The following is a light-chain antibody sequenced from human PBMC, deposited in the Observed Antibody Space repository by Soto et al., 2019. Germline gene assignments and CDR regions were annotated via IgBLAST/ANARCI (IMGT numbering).Light chain of an antibody. Sequence: QSVLTQPPSVSGAPGQSVTISCTGSTSNIGAVYGFHWYQQIRGTAPRLLISANDNRPSGVPDRFSGSKSGTSASLTITGLQAEDEADYYCQSDDGTLSVVFGGGTKLTVL. CDR2: AND. V-gene: IGLV1-40*01. CDR1: TSNIGAVYG. CDR3: QSDDGTLSVV. J-gene: IGLJ2*01.